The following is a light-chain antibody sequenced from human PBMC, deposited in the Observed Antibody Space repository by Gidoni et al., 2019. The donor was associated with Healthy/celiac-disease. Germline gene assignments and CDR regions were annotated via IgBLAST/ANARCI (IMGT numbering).Light chain of an antibody. CDR2: EVS. J-gene: IGLJ2*01. CDR3: CSYAGSSTYVV. Sequence: QSALTQPAFVSGSPGQSITISCTGTSSYVGSYNLVSWYPQHPGKAPNLMIYEVSKRPSGFSNRFSGSKSGNTASLTISGLQAEDEADYYCCSYAGSSTYVVFGGGTKLTVL. V-gene: IGLV2-23*02. CDR1: SSYVGSYNL.